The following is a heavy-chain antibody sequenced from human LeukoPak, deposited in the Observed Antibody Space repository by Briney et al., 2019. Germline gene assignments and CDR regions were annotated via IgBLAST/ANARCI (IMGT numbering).Heavy chain of an antibody. CDR2: INSDGSST. Sequence: PGGSLRLSCAASGFTFSSYWMHWVRQAPGKGLVWVSRINSDGSSTNYADSVKGRFTISRDNAKNTLYLQMNSLRAEDTAVYYCARSQWLDYFDYWGQGTLVTGSS. D-gene: IGHD6-19*01. V-gene: IGHV3-74*01. CDR1: GFTFSSYW. CDR3: ARSQWLDYFDY. J-gene: IGHJ4*02.